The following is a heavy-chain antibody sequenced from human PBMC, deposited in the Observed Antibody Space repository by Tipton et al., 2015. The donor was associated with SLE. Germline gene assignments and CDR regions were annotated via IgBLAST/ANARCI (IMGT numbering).Heavy chain of an antibody. J-gene: IGHJ6*03. V-gene: IGHV4-61*02. CDR2: IYISGST. CDR3: ARGGDFWSGPTSYYYYYYYVDV. Sequence: TLSLTCTVSGGSLSSGGYYWSWIRQPAGKGLEWIGRIYISGSTNYNPSLKSRVTISVDTSKNQFSLKLRSVTAADTAVYYCARGGDFWSGPTSYYYYYYYVDVWGKGTTVTVSS. CDR1: GGSLSSGGYY. D-gene: IGHD3-3*01.